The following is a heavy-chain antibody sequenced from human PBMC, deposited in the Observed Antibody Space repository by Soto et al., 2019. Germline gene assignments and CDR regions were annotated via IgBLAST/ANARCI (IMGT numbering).Heavy chain of an antibody. J-gene: IGHJ6*02. CDR2: IIPIFGTA. CDR3: ARGERFLEWLFPARDYYYYGMDV. CDR1: GGTFSSYA. V-gene: IGHV1-69*13. D-gene: IGHD3-3*01. Sequence: AASVKVSCKASGGTFSSYAISWVRQAPGQGLEWMGGIIPIFGTANYAQKFQGRVTITADESTSTAYMELSSLRSEDTAVYYCARGERFLEWLFPARDYYYYGMDVWGQGTTVTVSS.